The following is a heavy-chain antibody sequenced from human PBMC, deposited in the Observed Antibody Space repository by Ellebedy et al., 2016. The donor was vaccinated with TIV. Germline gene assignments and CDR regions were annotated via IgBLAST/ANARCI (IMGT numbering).Heavy chain of an antibody. CDR2: MSYDGSNK. J-gene: IGHJ4*02. CDR1: GFSFKTYG. V-gene: IGHV3-30*18. CDR3: AKDGEADSIGYPTPDY. Sequence: GESLKISCAASGFSFKTYGMHWVRQSPGKELEWVALMSYDGSNKYYRDSVRGRFTISRDNSKNTLYLQMNSLRTEDTAVYYCAKDGEADSIGYPTPDYWGQGTLVTVSS. D-gene: IGHD3-22*01.